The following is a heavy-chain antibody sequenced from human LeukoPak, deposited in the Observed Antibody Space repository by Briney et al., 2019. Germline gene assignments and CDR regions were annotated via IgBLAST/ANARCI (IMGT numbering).Heavy chain of an antibody. CDR1: GFTFSSYG. D-gene: IGHD1-26*01. V-gene: IGHV3-33*01. J-gene: IGHJ4*02. Sequence: GGSLRLSCAAGGFTFSSYGMHWVRQAPGKGLEWVAVIWYDGSNEYCADSVKGRFTISRDNSKNTLYLQMNSLRAEDTAVYYFVRVHQWGRAHFDYWGQGTLVTVSS. CDR2: IWYDGSNE. CDR3: VRVHQWGRAHFDY.